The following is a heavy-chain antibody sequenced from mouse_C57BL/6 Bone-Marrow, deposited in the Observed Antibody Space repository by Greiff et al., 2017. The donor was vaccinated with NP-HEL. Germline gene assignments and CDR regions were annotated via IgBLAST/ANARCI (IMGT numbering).Heavy chain of an antibody. D-gene: IGHD1-1*01. J-gene: IGHJ4*01. CDR1: GFTFSDYG. CDR2: ISSGSSTI. V-gene: IGHV5-17*01. Sequence: DVMLVESGGGLVKPGGSLKLSCAASGFTFSDYGMHWVRQAPEKGLEWVAYISSGSSTIYYADTVKGRFTISRDNAKNTLFLQMTSLRSEDTAMYYCARPYYYGSGAMDYWGQGTSVTVSS. CDR3: ARPYYYGSGAMDY.